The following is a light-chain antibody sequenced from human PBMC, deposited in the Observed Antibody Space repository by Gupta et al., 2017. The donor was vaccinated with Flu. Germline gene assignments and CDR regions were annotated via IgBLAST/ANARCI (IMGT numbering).Light chain of an antibody. Sequence: YVLTQRPSVSVAPGKSARLTRGGDGIGSKVEHWYQQKPGQGPIFVIYVCSDRPSGSPERFSGSNSGYTATLTIRRVEVGDEDDDDCQVWYSLSDHRDWVFGGGTKVTVL. CDR2: VCS. J-gene: IGLJ3*02. V-gene: IGLV3-21*03. CDR3: QVWYSLSDHRDWV. CDR1: GIGSKV.